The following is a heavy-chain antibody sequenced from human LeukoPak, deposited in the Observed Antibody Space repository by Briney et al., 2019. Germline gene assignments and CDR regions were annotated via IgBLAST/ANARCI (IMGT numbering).Heavy chain of an antibody. D-gene: IGHD3-3*01. CDR1: GGSISSYY. CDR2: IYYSGST. J-gene: IGHJ3*02. CDR3: ARENYDHAFDI. Sequence: SETLSLTCTVSGGSISSYYWSWIRQPPGKGLEWIGYIYYSGSTNYNPSLKSRVTISVDTSKNQFSLKLSSVTAADTAVYYCARENYDHAFDIRGQGTMVTVSS. V-gene: IGHV4-59*01.